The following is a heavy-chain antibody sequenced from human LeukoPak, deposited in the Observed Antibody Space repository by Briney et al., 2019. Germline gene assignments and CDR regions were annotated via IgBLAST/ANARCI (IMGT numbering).Heavy chain of an antibody. D-gene: IGHD3-3*01. J-gene: IGHJ4*02. CDR2: IYYSGST. CDR1: GGSISSYY. V-gene: IGHV4-59*01. CDR3: ARATIFGVVTH. Sequence: SETLSLTCTVSGGSISSYYWSWIRQPPEKGLEWIGYIYYSGSTNYNPSLKSRVTISVDTSKNQFSLKLSSVTAADTAVYYCARATIFGVVTHWGQGTLVTVSS.